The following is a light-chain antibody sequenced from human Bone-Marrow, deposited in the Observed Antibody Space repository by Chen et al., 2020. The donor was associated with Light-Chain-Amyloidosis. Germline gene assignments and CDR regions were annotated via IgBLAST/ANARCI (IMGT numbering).Light chain of an antibody. CDR2: VDD. Sequence: NFMLTQPHSVSESPRKTVLISCTGSSGSIATHYVQWYQQRPGSSPTTVIYVDDQRPSGVPDPFSGSTDWASNSASLTISGQTTEDEADYCSESDQGSRPGVFGGGTKLTVL. CDR1: SGSIATHY. CDR3: ESDQGSRPGV. J-gene: IGLJ3*02. V-gene: IGLV6-57*01.